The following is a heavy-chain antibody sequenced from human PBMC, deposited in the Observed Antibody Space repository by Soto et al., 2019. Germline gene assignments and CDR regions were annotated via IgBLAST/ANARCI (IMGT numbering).Heavy chain of an antibody. Sequence: QVHLVQSGAEVKKPGSSVKVSCKASGGTFSNYAITWVRQAPGQGLEWLGRIIPIFGSVTFAQKFQGRITLTADESTTTVYMELSSLRSDDTAVYYCAKDGGKDGYFGNWFDPLGQGTQVTVSS. CDR2: IIPIFGSV. V-gene: IGHV1-69*15. CDR1: GGTFSNYA. CDR3: AKDGGKDGYFGNWFDP. J-gene: IGHJ5*02. D-gene: IGHD5-12*01.